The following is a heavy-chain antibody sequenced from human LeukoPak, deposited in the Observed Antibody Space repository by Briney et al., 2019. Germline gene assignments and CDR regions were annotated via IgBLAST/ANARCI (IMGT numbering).Heavy chain of an antibody. CDR1: GYTFTSYG. J-gene: IGHJ4*02. D-gene: IGHD6-19*01. CDR3: ARVVTVAATGGFDY. CDR2: ISAYNGNT. V-gene: IGHV1-18*01. Sequence: GASVKVSCKASGYTFTSYGISWVRQAPGQGLEWMGWISAYNGNTNYAQKLQGRVTMTTDTSTSTAYMELRSLRSDDTAVYYCARVVTVAATGGFDYWGQGTLVTVSS.